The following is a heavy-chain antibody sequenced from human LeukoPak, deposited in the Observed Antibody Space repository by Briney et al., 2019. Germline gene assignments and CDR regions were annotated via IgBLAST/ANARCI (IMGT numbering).Heavy chain of an antibody. J-gene: IGHJ6*03. CDR3: ASLAYYYYYMDV. CDR1: GGSISSSTYF. Sequence: SETLSLTCTVSGGSISSSTYFWGWIRQPPGKGLEWIGSIYYYSGSTYYNPSLKRRVTISVDTSKNQFSPRLSSVTAADTAVYYCASLAYYYYYMDVWGKGTTVTISS. V-gene: IGHV4-39*07. CDR2: IYYYSGST.